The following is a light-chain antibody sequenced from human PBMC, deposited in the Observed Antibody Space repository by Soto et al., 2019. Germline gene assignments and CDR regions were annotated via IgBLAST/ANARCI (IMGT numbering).Light chain of an antibody. V-gene: IGLV1-40*01. CDR2: GNS. Sequence: QSVLTQPPSVSGAPGQRVTISCTGSSSNIGAGYDVHWYQQLPGTAPKLLIYGNSNRPSGVPDRCSGSKSGTSASRAITGLQAEDEADYYCQSYDSSLSAPVVFGGGTKLTV. J-gene: IGLJ2*01. CDR3: QSYDSSLSAPVV. CDR1: SSNIGAGYD.